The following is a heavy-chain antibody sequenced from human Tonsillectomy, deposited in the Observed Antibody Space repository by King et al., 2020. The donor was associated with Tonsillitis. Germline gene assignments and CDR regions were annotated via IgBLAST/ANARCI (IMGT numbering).Heavy chain of an antibody. V-gene: IGHV3-21*01. CDR1: GFTFSSYS. CDR2: ISSSSSYI. D-gene: IGHD6-19*01. CDR3: ARGIAVATLAPDGMDV. Sequence: VQLVESGGGLVKPGGSLRLSCAASGFTFSSYSMNWVRQAPGKGLEWVSSISSSSSYIYYADSVKGRFTISRDNAKNSLYLQMNSLRAEDTAVYYCARGIAVATLAPDGMDVWGQGTTVTVSS. J-gene: IGHJ6*02.